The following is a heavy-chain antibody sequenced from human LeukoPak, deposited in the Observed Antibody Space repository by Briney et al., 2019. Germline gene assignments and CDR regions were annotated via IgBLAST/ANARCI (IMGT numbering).Heavy chain of an antibody. V-gene: IGHV3-21*01. CDR2: ISPDSNYK. D-gene: IGHD5-12*01. J-gene: IGHJ4*02. Sequence: GESLRLSCAASGFTFSTYSMNWLRLAPGKGLEWVSSISPDSNYKYYVDSVKGRFTISRDNAKSSLYLQMNSLRAEDTTVYYCVRGGYRGFDYEYWGQGTLVTVSS. CDR1: GFTFSTYS. CDR3: VRGGYRGFDYEY.